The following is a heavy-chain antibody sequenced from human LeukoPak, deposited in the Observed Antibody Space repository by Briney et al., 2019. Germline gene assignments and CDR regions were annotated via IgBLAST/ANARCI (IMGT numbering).Heavy chain of an antibody. Sequence: SETLSLTCAVYGGSFSGYYWSWIRQPPGKGLEWIGEINHSGSTNYTPSLKSRLTISVDTSKNQFSLKLSSVTAADTAVYYCARGEYYYDSSGYYNWFNPWGQGTLVTVSS. CDR2: INHSGST. CDR1: GGSFSGYY. CDR3: ARGEYYYDSSGYYNWFNP. V-gene: IGHV4-34*01. J-gene: IGHJ5*02. D-gene: IGHD3-22*01.